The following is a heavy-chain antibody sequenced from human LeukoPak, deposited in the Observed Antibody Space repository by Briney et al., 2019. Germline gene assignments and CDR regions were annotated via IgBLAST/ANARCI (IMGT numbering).Heavy chain of an antibody. V-gene: IGHV3-48*02. J-gene: IGHJ6*04. CDR2: ISSRGSTI. CDR1: GFMFRDYS. D-gene: IGHD2/OR15-2a*01. Sequence: PGGLLTLSCVGSGFMFRDYSMNWVRQSPGKGLEWVSYISSRGSTIFYADSVKGRLTVPRDNAKNSLFLQINGLRDEDTAMYYCARVQGVCNSTTCFVGNADVWGKGTTVIVSS. CDR3: ARVQGVCNSTTCFVGNADV.